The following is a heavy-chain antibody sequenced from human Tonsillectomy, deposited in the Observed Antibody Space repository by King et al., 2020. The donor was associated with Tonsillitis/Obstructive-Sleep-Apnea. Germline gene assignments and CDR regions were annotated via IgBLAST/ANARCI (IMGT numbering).Heavy chain of an antibody. J-gene: IGHJ4*02. Sequence: LQLQESGPGLVKPSETLSLTCTVSGGSISSSSYYWGWIRQPPGKGLEWIGSIYYSGSTYYNPSLKSRVTISVDKSKNQFSLKLSSVTAADTAVYYCARQRTIFGVVIIPGSFDYWGQGTLVTVSS. D-gene: IGHD3-3*01. CDR3: ARQRTIFGVVIIPGSFDY. V-gene: IGHV4-39*01. CDR1: GGSISSSSYY. CDR2: IYYSGST.